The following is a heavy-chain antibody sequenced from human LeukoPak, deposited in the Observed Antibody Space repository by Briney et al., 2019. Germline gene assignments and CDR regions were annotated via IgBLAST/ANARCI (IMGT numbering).Heavy chain of an antibody. CDR1: GFTFSSYS. D-gene: IGHD3-22*01. J-gene: IGHJ3*01. Sequence: TGGSLRLSCVASGFTFSSYSMNWVRQAPGKGLEWVSYISSSGSIIYYADSVKGRFTISRDNARNSLYLQMNSLRAEDTAVFYCVRDHHRRLYDSQARDTFDLWGQGTMVSVSS. CDR3: VRDHHRRLYDSQARDTFDL. V-gene: IGHV3-48*01. CDR2: ISSSGSII.